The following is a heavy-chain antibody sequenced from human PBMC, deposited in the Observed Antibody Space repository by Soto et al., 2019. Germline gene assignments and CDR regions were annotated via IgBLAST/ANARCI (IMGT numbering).Heavy chain of an antibody. D-gene: IGHD3-16*02. CDR1: GFAFSDYS. CDR3: ARTYHDYVWGTYPLDS. V-gene: IGHV3-48*01. J-gene: IGHJ4*02. Sequence: EVQLKESGGGLVRPGGSLRLSCAASGFAFSDYSMNWVRQSPGKGLEWLSYIKNSSSTIYYADSVKGRFTISRDNAKNLVFLHMASLRAEDTALSYCARTYHDYVWGTYPLDSWGPGTLVTVSS. CDR2: IKNSSSTI.